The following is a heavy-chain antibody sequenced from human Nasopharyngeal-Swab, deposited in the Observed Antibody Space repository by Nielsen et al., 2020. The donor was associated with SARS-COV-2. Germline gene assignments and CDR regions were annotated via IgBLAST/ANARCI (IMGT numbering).Heavy chain of an antibody. CDR1: GFIFSDSA. CDR3: SRCGGSCYTGKDY. D-gene: IGHD2-15*01. Sequence: GGSLRLSCAASGFIFSDSAIHWVRQASGKGLEWVGRIRSKGNSYATEYAASVEGRFTISRDDSKSTAYLQMNSLMTEDTAVYYCSRCGGSCYTGKDYWGQGTLVTVSS. CDR2: IRSKGNSYAT. J-gene: IGHJ4*02. V-gene: IGHV3-73*01.